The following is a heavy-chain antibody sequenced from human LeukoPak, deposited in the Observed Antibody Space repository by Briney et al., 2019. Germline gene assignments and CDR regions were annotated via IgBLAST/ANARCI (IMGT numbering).Heavy chain of an antibody. CDR1: GGSVSSGSYY. CDR2: IYYSGST. Sequence: SETLSLTCAVSGGSVSSGSYYWSWIRQHPGKGLEWIGYIYYSGSTYYNPSLKSRVTISVDTSKNQFSLKLSSVTAADTAVYYCARGIYCSGGSCYPTWFDPWGQGTLVTVSS. J-gene: IGHJ5*02. CDR3: ARGIYCSGGSCYPTWFDP. V-gene: IGHV4-31*11. D-gene: IGHD2-15*01.